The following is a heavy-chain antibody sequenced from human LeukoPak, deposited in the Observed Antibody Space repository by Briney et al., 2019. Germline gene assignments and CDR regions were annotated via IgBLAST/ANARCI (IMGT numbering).Heavy chain of an antibody. CDR3: ARFRGPPDAFDI. V-gene: IGHV4-59*01. D-gene: IGHD3-10*01. CDR2: IYYSGST. CDR1: GGSISSYY. J-gene: IGHJ3*02. Sequence: SETLSLTCTVSGGSISSYYWGWIRQPPGKGLEWIGYIYYSGSTNHNPSLKSRVTISVDTSKNQFSLKLSSVTAADTAVYYCARFRGPPDAFDIWGQGTMVTVSS.